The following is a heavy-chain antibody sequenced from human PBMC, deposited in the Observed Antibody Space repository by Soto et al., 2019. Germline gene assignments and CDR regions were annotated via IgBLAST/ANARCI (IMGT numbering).Heavy chain of an antibody. V-gene: IGHV4-31*03. Sequence: SETLSLTCTVSGGSISSGGYYWSWIRQHPGKGLEWIGYIYYSGSTYYNPSLKSRVTISVDTSKNQFSLKLSSVTAADTAVYYCARARGTVTTFDCWGQGTLVTVSS. CDR2: IYYSGST. CDR3: ARARGTVTTFDC. J-gene: IGHJ4*02. D-gene: IGHD4-4*01. CDR1: GGSISSGGYY.